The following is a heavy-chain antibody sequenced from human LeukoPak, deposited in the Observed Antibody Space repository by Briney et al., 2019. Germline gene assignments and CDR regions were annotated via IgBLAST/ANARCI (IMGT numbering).Heavy chain of an antibody. CDR1: GYSISSGHY. D-gene: IGHD3-3*02. J-gene: IGHJ6*03. CDR2: LYHGEST. CDR3: ARAFYPGYYSYMAV. Sequence: SETLSLTCTVSGYSISSGHYWAWIRQTPGKGLEWIGSLYHGESTHYDPSLKSRVTISLDTSKNQFSLKLSSVTAADTAVYYCARAFYPGYYSYMAVWGKGTTVTVSS. V-gene: IGHV4-38-2*02.